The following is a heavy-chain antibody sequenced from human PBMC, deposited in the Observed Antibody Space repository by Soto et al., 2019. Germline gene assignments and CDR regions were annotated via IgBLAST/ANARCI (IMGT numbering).Heavy chain of an antibody. CDR1: GFSLSTNGVG. CDR2: IYWDDDK. D-gene: IGHD1-1*01. Sequence: QITLKESGPTLVKPTQTLTLTCTFSGFSLSTNGVGVGWIRQPPGKALEWLALIYWDDDKRYSPSQKSRLTITKDTSKDQVVLTMTNVDPVDTATYYCAYTNWNFQVYGGQGALVTVSS. J-gene: IGHJ4*02. V-gene: IGHV2-5*02. CDR3: AYTNWNFQVY.